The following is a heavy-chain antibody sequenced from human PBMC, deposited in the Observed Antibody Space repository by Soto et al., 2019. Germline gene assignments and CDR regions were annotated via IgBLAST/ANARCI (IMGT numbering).Heavy chain of an antibody. Sequence: GSLRLSCAASGFTFSSYWMSWVRQAPGKGLEWVANIKQDGSEKYYVDSVKGRFTISRDNAKNSLYLQMNSLRAEDTAVYYCARARDTNYVYYYGMDVWGQGTTVTVSS. D-gene: IGHD4-4*01. J-gene: IGHJ6*02. CDR2: IKQDGSEK. CDR3: ARARDTNYVYYYGMDV. CDR1: GFTFSSYW. V-gene: IGHV3-7*01.